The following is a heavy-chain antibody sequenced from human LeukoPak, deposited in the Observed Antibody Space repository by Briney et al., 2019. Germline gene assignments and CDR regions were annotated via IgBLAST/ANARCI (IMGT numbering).Heavy chain of an antibody. CDR3: ARDPVHYYDSSGYWRY. J-gene: IGHJ4*02. D-gene: IGHD3-22*01. Sequence: GASVKVSCKAFGYTFTSNYMHWVRQAPGQGPEWMGVISPSGGSTTYAQKFQGRVTLTRDMSTSTDYLELSSLRSEDTAVYYCARDPVHYYDSSGYWRYWGQGTLVTVSS. V-gene: IGHV1-46*01. CDR2: ISPSGGST. CDR1: GYTFTSNY.